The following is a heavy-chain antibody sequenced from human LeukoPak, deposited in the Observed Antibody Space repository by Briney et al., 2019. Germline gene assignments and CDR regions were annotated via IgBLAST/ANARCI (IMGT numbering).Heavy chain of an antibody. D-gene: IGHD3-9*01. CDR1: GFTFSNYA. Sequence: ASLRLSCVASGFTFSNYAMSWVRQAPGKGLEWVSAITGSGTSTYYADSLKGRFTISRDNSKNTVFLQMNSLRHEDTAIYYCVIWGDYDVLTGYYVPDYWGQGTLVTVSS. J-gene: IGHJ4*02. V-gene: IGHV3-23*01. CDR2: ITGSGTST. CDR3: VIWGDYDVLTGYYVPDY.